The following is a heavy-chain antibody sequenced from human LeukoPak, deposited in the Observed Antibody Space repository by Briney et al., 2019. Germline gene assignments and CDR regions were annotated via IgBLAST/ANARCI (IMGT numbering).Heavy chain of an antibody. Sequence: PGGSLRLSCVGSGFTFSSYWMTWGRQAPGKGLEWVANIKDEGSEKYSVDSVNGGFTISRDNANNLLYLQLCSLRAEDTRVYYCARARFDYWGQGTLVTVS. J-gene: IGHJ4*02. V-gene: IGHV3-7*01. CDR2: IKDEGSEK. CDR1: GFTFSSYW. CDR3: ARARFDY.